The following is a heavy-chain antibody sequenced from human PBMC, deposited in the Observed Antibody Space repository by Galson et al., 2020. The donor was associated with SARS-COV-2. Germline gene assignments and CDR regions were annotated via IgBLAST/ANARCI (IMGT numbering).Heavy chain of an antibody. V-gene: IGHV3-66*01. J-gene: IGHJ4*02. CDR3: ARDKLGSAAGTGY. Sequence: SVKGRFTISRDNSKNTLYLQMNSLRAEDTAVYYCARDKLGSAAGTGYWGQGTLVTVSS. D-gene: IGHD6-13*01.